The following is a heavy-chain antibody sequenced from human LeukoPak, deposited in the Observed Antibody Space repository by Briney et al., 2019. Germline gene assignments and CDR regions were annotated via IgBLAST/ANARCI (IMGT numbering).Heavy chain of an antibody. D-gene: IGHD6-19*01. J-gene: IGHJ4*02. CDR2: IYQGGST. Sequence: SQTLSLTCTVSGVSISSGGYYWSWIRQPPGKGLEWTGYIYQGGSTYYNPSLKSRVTISVDRSKNQFSLKLSSVTAADTAVYYCARVILAVAGTGYFDYWGQGTLVTVSS. V-gene: IGHV4-30-2*01. CDR3: ARVILAVAGTGYFDY. CDR1: GVSISSGGYY.